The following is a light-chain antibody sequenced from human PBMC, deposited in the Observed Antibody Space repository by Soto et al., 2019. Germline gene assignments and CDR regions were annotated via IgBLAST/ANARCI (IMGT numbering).Light chain of an antibody. CDR1: QTVGSN. CDR2: AAS. Sequence: EIVMTQSPATLSAAPGQRATLSCRASQTVGSNLAWYQQRPGQAPSLLIYAASTRATGVPARFSGSGSGTEFTLNISSLQSEDFAVYYCQQYHKRPLFGQGTKLDFK. V-gene: IGKV3-15*01. J-gene: IGKJ2*01. CDR3: QQYHKRPL.